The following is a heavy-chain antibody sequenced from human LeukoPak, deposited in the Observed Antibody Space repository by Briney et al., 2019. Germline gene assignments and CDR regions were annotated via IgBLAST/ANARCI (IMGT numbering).Heavy chain of an antibody. CDR1: GFTFSSYS. D-gene: IGHD6-19*01. CDR2: ISSSSSYI. V-gene: IGHV3-21*01. Sequence: GGSLRLSCAASGFTFSSYSMNWVRRAPGKGLEWVSSISSSSSYIYYADSVKGRFTISRDNAKNSLYLQMNSLRAEDTAVYYCARLAVAGSDAFDIWGQGTMVTVSS. CDR3: ARLAVAGSDAFDI. J-gene: IGHJ3*02.